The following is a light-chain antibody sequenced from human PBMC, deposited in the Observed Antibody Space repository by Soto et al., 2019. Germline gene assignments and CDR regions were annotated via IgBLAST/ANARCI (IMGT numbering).Light chain of an antibody. Sequence: QSVLTQPASVSGAPGQGITISCTGTSSDVGSYNLVSWYQQRPGKAPKLMIYEVSKRPSGVSNRFSGSKSGNTASLTISGLQAEDEADYYCCSYAGSPVFGTGTKVTVL. V-gene: IGLV2-23*02. CDR1: SSDVGSYNL. J-gene: IGLJ1*01. CDR2: EVS. CDR3: CSYAGSPV.